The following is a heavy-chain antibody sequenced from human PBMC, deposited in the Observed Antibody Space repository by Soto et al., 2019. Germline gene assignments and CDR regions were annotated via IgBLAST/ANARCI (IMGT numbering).Heavy chain of an antibody. D-gene: IGHD5-12*01. V-gene: IGHV3-30*18. CDR3: AKDARAPNSGYGNFDY. CDR2: ISYDGTNK. Sequence: QVQLVESGGGVVQPGRSLRLPCAASGFTFSNYGIHWVRQAPGKGLEWVAVISYDGTNKYYADSVKGRFTISRDNSKNSVYLQMNSLRAEDTAVYYCAKDARAPNSGYGNFDYWGQGTLVTVSS. CDR1: GFTFSNYG. J-gene: IGHJ4*02.